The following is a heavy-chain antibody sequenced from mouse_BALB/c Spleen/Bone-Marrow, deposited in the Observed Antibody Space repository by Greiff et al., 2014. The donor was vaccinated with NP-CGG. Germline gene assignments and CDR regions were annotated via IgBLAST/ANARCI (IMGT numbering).Heavy chain of an antibody. Sequence: QVQLQQSGAELVKPGASVKLSCKASGYIFTNYWMHWVKQRPGQGLSWIGEINPTNGRSNYNEKFKSKATLTVDKSSSTAYMRLSSLTSEDSAVYYCARRGDYYGAMDYWGRGTSVTVSS. V-gene: IGHV1S81*02. D-gene: IGHD1-1*01. CDR2: INPTNGRS. J-gene: IGHJ4*01. CDR3: ARRGDYYGAMDY. CDR1: GYIFTNYW.